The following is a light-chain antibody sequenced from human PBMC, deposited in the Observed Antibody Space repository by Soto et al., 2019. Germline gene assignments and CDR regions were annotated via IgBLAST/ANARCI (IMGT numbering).Light chain of an antibody. J-gene: IGKJ3*01. Sequence: IVLTQSPDTLSLSQGERATLSCRASQSVSSTYLAWYQHKPGQAPRLLMYGASSRATGITDRFSGSGSGTAFTLPISRLEPEDFAVYYCQQCGGSPLFTFGPGTKVDIK. CDR1: QSVSSTY. CDR2: GAS. V-gene: IGKV3-20*01. CDR3: QQCGGSPLFT.